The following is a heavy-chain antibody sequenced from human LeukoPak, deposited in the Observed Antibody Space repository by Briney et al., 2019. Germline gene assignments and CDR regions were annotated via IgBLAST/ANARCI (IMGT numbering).Heavy chain of an antibody. V-gene: IGHV3-48*03. D-gene: IGHD3-10*01. CDR1: GFTFSSYE. CDR2: ISSSGSTI. J-gene: IGHJ4*02. Sequence: PGGSLRLSCAASGFTFSSYEMNWVRQAPGKGLEWVSYISSSGSTIYYADSVKGRFTISRDNAKNSLYLQMNSLRAEDTAVYYCAFLGYGPGFNSGYWGQGTLVTVSS. CDR3: AFLGYGPGFNSGY.